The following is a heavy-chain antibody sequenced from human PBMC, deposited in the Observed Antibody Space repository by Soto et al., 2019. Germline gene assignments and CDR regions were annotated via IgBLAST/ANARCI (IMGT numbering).Heavy chain of an antibody. Sequence: QVQLQESGPGLVKPSETLSLTCTVSGGSMSNFYWSWFRQSPGEGLEWIGYVHYSGSTTYKPSLKSRVAISVDTSKNQCSLSLESVTAADTAVYYCARSSVETGYFDSSGYYQYWGQGTLVTVSA. CDR1: GGSMSNFY. J-gene: IGHJ4*02. CDR2: VHYSGST. CDR3: ARSSVETGYFDSSGYYQY. V-gene: IGHV4-59*01. D-gene: IGHD3-22*01.